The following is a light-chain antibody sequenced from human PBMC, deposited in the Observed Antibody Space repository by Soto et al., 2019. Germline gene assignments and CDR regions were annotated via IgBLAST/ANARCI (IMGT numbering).Light chain of an antibody. J-gene: IGKJ1*01. CDR2: AAS. Sequence: EIVWTQSPGTLSLSPGERATLSCRASQSVSSAYLAWYQHKPGQPPTLLIYAASSRVTGIPDRFSGSGSGTDFPLTISRLEPEDFAVYYCQQYGSSSTWTFGQGTKVEIK. CDR3: QQYGSSSTWT. CDR1: QSVSSAY. V-gene: IGKV3-20*01.